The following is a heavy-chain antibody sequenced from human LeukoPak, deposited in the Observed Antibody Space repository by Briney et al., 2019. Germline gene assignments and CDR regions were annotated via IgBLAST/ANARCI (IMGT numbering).Heavy chain of an antibody. Sequence: SETLSLTCIVPGGSISSSSYYWAWIRQSPGKGLEWIGTFSSGGSAYYNPSLTSRVSISKDTSDNQFSLRLYSVAAADTAVYYCARKQTGTMYDVWGQGTQVTVSS. J-gene: IGHJ4*02. CDR1: GGSISSSSYY. D-gene: IGHD1-7*01. CDR3: ARKQTGTMYDV. V-gene: IGHV4-39*07. CDR2: FSSGGSA.